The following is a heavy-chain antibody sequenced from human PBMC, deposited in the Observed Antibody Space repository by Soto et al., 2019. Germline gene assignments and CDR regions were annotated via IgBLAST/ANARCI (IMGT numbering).Heavy chain of an antibody. CDR2: IIPIFGTA. J-gene: IGHJ5*02. CDR3: ARDFPSSSSDP. V-gene: IGHV1-69*01. CDR1: GGTFSSYA. Sequence: QVQLVQSGAEVKKPGSSVKVSCKASGGTFSSYAFTWVRQAPGQGLEWMGGIIPIFGTANYAQKFQGRVTITADESLTTAYMELSSLRSEDTAVYYCARDFPSSSSDPWGQGTLVTVSS.